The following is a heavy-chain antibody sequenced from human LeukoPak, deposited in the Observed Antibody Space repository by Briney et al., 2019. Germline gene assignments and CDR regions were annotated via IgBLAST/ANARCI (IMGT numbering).Heavy chain of an antibody. CDR1: GFTFNNYA. J-gene: IGHJ4*02. CDR2: VSGSGDNT. D-gene: IGHD4-11*01. Sequence: GGSLRLSCAASGFTFNNYAMTWVRQAPGKGLEWVSVVSGSGDNTNYADSVKGRFTISRDNSKNTLFLQMNSLRTEDTAVYFCARWGNDYSQFDSWGQGTLVTVSS. V-gene: IGHV3-23*01. CDR3: ARWGNDYSQFDS.